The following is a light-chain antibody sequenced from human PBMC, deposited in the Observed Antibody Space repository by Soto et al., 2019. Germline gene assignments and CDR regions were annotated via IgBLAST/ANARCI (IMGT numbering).Light chain of an antibody. Sequence: EIVLTQSPATLSLSPGERATLSCRARQSVSNYLAWFQQKPGQAPRLLIYDASNRATGIPARFSGSGSGSDLTLTIGSLEPEDFAVYYCQQRSSWPLLTFGGGTKVEI. CDR3: QQRSSWPLLT. CDR2: DAS. V-gene: IGKV3-11*01. CDR1: QSVSNY. J-gene: IGKJ4*01.